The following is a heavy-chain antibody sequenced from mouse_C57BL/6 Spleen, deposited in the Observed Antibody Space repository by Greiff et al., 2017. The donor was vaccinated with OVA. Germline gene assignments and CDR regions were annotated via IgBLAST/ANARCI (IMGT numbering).Heavy chain of an antibody. V-gene: IGHV1-69*01. CDR3: ARRIGNSLDV. J-gene: IGHJ1*03. Sequence: VQLQQPGAELVMPGASVKLSCKASGYTFTSYWMHWVKQRPGQGLEWIGEIDPSDSYTNYNQKFKGKSTLTVDKSSSTAYMQLSSLTSEDSAVYYCARRIGNSLDVWGTGTTVTVSS. CDR1: GYTFTSYW. CDR2: IDPSDSYT. D-gene: IGHD2-1*01.